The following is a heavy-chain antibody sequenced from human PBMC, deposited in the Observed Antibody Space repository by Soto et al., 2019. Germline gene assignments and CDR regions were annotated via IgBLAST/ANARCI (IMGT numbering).Heavy chain of an antibody. D-gene: IGHD6-25*01. J-gene: IGHJ5*02. CDR1: GFTFSSYA. V-gene: IGHV3-23*01. CDR2: ISGSGGSA. Sequence: GGSLRLSCAASGFTFSSYAMSWVRQAPGKGLGWVSAISGSGGSAYYADSVKGRFTISRDNSKNTLYLQMNSLRAEDTAVYYCAKAPYQQRHWFDPWGQGTLVTVSS. CDR3: AKAPYQQRHWFDP.